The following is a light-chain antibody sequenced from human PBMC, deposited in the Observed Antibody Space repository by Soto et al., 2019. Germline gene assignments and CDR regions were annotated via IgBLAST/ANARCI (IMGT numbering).Light chain of an antibody. Sequence: EIVMTQSPATLSVSPGERATLSCRASQSISSNLAWYQQKPGQAPRLLIYGASTRATGIPARFSGSGSGTEFALTISSVQPEDFAAYYCHQHNICSCTLGQGTKLEFK. CDR2: GAS. CDR1: QSISSN. V-gene: IGKV3-15*01. CDR3: HQHNICSCT. J-gene: IGKJ1*01.